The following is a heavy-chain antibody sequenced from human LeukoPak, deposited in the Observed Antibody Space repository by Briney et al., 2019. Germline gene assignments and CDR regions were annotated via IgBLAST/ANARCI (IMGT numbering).Heavy chain of an antibody. CDR3: AKTTVTPEYFDL. CDR1: GGSISSSSYY. J-gene: IGHJ2*01. V-gene: IGHV4-39*01. D-gene: IGHD4-17*01. Sequence: SETLSLTCTVPGGSISSSSYYWGWIRQPPGKGLEWIGSIYYSGSTYYNPSLKSRVTISVDTSKNQFSLKLSSVTAADTAVYYCAKTTVTPEYFDLWGRGTLVTVSS. CDR2: IYYSGST.